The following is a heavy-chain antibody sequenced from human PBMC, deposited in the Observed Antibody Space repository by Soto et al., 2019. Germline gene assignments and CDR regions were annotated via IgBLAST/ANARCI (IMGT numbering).Heavy chain of an antibody. CDR3: AKSNSGSYLTIDY. CDR1: GFTFSSYA. D-gene: IGHD3-10*01. V-gene: IGHV3-23*01. Sequence: QSGGSLRLSCAASGFTFSSYAMSWVRQAPGKGLEWVSAISGSGGSTYYADSVKGRFTISRDNSKNTLYLQMNSLRAEDTAVYYCAKSNSGSYLTIDYWGQGTLVTVSS. CDR2: ISGSGGST. J-gene: IGHJ4*02.